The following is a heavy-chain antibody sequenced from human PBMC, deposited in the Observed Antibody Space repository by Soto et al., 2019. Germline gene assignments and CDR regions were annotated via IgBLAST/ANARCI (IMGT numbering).Heavy chain of an antibody. D-gene: IGHD2-15*01. J-gene: IGHJ6*02. CDR3: ANALGYCSGGSCYPPGYYYGMDV. CDR1: GFTFSSFG. Sequence: GGSLRLSCAASGFTFSSFGMHWVRQAPGKGLEWVAVISYDGSNKYYADSVKGRFTISRDNSKNTLYLQMNSLRAEDTAVYYCANALGYCSGGSCYPPGYYYGMDVWGQGT. V-gene: IGHV3-30*18. CDR2: ISYDGSNK.